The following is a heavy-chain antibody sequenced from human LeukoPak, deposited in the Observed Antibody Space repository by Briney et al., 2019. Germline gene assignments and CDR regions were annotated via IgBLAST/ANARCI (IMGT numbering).Heavy chain of an antibody. CDR1: GGSISSYY. V-gene: IGHV4-59*08. J-gene: IGHJ5*02. CDR3: ARQWGRYCSGGSCYSDWFDP. CDR2: IYYSGST. D-gene: IGHD2-15*01. Sequence: SETLSLTCTVSGGSISSYYWSWIRQPPGKGLEWIGYIYYSGSTNYNPSLKSRVTISVDTSKNQFSLKLSSETAADTAVYYCARQWGRYCSGGSCYSDWFDPWGQGTLVTVSS.